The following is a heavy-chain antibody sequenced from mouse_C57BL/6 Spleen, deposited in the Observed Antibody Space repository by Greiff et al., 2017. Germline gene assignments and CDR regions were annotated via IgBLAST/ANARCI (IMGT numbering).Heavy chain of an antibody. J-gene: IGHJ3*01. CDR3: ARWGEGAQGTPWFAY. D-gene: IGHD3-2*02. Sequence: VQLQQPGAELVKPGASVKLSCKASGYTFTSYWMQWVKQRPGQGLEWIGEIDPSDSYTNYNQKFKGKATLTVDTSSSTAYMQLSSLTSEDSAVYYCARWGEGAQGTPWFAYWGQGTLVTVSA. V-gene: IGHV1-50*01. CDR1: GYTFTSYW. CDR2: IDPSDSYT.